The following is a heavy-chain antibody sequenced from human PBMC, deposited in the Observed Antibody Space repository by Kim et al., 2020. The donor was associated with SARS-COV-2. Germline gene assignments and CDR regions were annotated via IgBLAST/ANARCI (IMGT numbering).Heavy chain of an antibody. J-gene: IGHJ6*02. Sequence: KGRFTISRDNSKNTLYLQMGSLRAEDMAVYYCARDIDGFWSGFDYYYGMDVWGQGTTVTVSS. V-gene: IGHV3-64*01. CDR3: ARDIDGFWSGFDYYYGMDV. D-gene: IGHD3-3*01.